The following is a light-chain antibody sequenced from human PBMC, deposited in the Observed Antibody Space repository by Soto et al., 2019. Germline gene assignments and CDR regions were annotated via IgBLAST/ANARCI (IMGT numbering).Light chain of an antibody. V-gene: IGKV3-20*01. Sequence: EIVLTQSPGTLSLSPGERATLSCRASQSVSNSYLAWYQQKPGQAPRLLIQGASSRATGIPDRFRGRGSGTDFTLTISRLEPEDFAVYHCQQYGSLPWTFGQGTKVEIK. CDR3: QQYGSLPWT. CDR2: GAS. CDR1: QSVSNSY. J-gene: IGKJ1*01.